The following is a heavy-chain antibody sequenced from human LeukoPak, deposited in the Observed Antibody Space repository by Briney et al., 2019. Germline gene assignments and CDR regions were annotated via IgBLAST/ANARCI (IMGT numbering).Heavy chain of an antibody. V-gene: IGHV1-69*04. Sequence: ASVKVSCKASGGTFSSYAISWVRRAPGQGLEWMGRIIPILGIANYAQKFQGRVTITADKSTSTAYMELSSLRSEDTAVYYCASDELLQFDYWGQGTLVTVSS. CDR3: ASDELLQFDY. CDR1: GGTFSSYA. J-gene: IGHJ4*02. CDR2: IIPILGIA. D-gene: IGHD1-1*01.